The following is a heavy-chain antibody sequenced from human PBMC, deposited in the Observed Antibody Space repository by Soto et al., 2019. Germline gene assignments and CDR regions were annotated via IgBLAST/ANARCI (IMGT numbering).Heavy chain of an antibody. Sequence: QITLKESGPTLVRPTQTLTLTCTFSGFSLSTTGVGVGWIRQPPGKALEWLALIYWDDDKRYSPSMKSSLTITKDTSKNEVILTMTNMYPVDTATYYCAQILRVYGLGRERANYFDPWGHGTLVTVYS. D-gene: IGHD3-10*01. J-gene: IGHJ5*02. CDR1: GFSLSTTGVG. CDR2: IYWDDDK. CDR3: AQILRVYGLGRERANYFDP. V-gene: IGHV2-5*02.